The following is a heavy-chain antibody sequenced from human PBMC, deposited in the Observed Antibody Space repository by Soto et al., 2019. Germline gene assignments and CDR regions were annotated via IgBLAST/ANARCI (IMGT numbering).Heavy chain of an antibody. V-gene: IGHV3-30-3*01. Sequence: PGGSLRLSCAASGFTFSSYAMHWVRQAPGKGLEWVAVISYDGSNKYYADSVKGRFTISRDNSKNTLYLQMNSLRAEDTAVYYCARGYCSSTSCAVSWGNYFDYWGQGTLVTVSS. CDR1: GFTFSSYA. CDR2: ISYDGSNK. J-gene: IGHJ4*02. CDR3: ARGYCSSTSCAVSWGNYFDY. D-gene: IGHD2-2*01.